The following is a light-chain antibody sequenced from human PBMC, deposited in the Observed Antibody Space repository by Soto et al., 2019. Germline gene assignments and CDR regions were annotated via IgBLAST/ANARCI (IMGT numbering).Light chain of an antibody. J-gene: IGLJ2*01. CDR3: QVWDSSSDHYVV. CDR1: NIGSKS. CDR2: YDN. V-gene: IGLV3-21*04. Sequence: SYELTQPPSVSVAPGKTARITCGGNNIGSKSVHWYQQKPGQAPVLVIYYDNDRPSGIPERFSGSNSGNTATLTISRVEAGYEADYYCQVWDSSSDHYVVFGGGTKLTVL.